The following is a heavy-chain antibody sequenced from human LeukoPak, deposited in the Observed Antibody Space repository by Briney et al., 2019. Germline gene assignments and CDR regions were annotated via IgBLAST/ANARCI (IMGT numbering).Heavy chain of an antibody. Sequence: SETLSPTCTVSGYSISSGYYWSWIRQPPGKGLEWIGYIYHSGSTYYNPSLKSRVTISVDRSKNQFSLKLSSVTAADTAVYYCARGRIGLSVDYWGQGTLVTVSS. V-gene: IGHV4-38-2*02. CDR3: ARGRIGLSVDY. J-gene: IGHJ4*02. D-gene: IGHD2/OR15-2a*01. CDR2: IYHSGST. CDR1: GYSISSGYY.